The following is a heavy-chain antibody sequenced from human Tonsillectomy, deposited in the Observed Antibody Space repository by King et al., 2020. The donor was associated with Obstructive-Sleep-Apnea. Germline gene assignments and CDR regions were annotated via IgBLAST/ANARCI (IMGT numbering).Heavy chain of an antibody. Sequence: QLVQSGSELKKPGASVKVSCNASGYNFIRYAMNWVRQAPGQGLEWIGWINTNTGNPTYAQGFTGRFVFSLVMSVSTAYLQLSSLKAEDTAVYYCARDWEYGETTPHNDYWGQGTLVTVSS. CDR2: INTNTGNP. J-gene: IGHJ4*02. D-gene: IGHD1-1*01. CDR1: GYNFIRYA. V-gene: IGHV7-4-1*02. CDR3: ARDWEYGETTPHNDY.